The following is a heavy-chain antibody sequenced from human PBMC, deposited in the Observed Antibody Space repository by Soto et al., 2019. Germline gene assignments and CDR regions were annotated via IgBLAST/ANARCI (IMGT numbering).Heavy chain of an antibody. V-gene: IGHV3-30-3*01. CDR2: ISYDGSNK. J-gene: IGHJ4*02. Sequence: QVQLVESGGGVVQPGRSLRLSCAASGFTFSSYAMHWVRQAPGKGLEWVAVISYDGSNKYYADSVKGRFTISRDNSKNTLYLQMNSLRAEDTAVYYCARDYEVELPDYWGQGTLVTVSS. D-gene: IGHD2-15*01. CDR1: GFTFSSYA. CDR3: ARDYEVELPDY.